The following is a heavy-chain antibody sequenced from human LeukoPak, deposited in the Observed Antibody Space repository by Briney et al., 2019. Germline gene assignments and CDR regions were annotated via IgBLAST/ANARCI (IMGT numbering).Heavy chain of an antibody. D-gene: IGHD6-13*01. CDR3: AKTAGSNWSFDY. J-gene: IGHJ4*02. CDR2: ISGSDGRS. Sequence: GGSLRLSCAASGFTFRNYAMSWVRQAPGRGLEWVSAISGSDGRSHYADSVKGRFTTSRDNSKNTLWLQMNSLRAEDAAVYYCAKTAGSNWSFDYWGQGTLVTGSS. V-gene: IGHV3-23*01. CDR1: GFTFRNYA.